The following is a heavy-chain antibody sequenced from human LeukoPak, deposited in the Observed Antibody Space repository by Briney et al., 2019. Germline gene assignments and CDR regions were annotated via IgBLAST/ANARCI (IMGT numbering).Heavy chain of an antibody. CDR2: ISSTGSFI. CDR3: AKELWIQLWSSGE. CDR1: GFNLSTYS. Sequence: GGSLRLSCVASGFNLSTYSMNWVRQAPGKGLEWVSSISSTGSFIYYRDSVKGRFTISRDNAKNSLYLQMNSLRAEDTAVYYCAKELWIQLWSSGEWGQGTLVTVSS. V-gene: IGHV3-21*04. D-gene: IGHD5-18*01. J-gene: IGHJ4*02.